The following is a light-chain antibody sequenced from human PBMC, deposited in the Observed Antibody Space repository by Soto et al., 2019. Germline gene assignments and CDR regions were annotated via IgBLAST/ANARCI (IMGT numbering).Light chain of an antibody. V-gene: IGKV4-1*01. CDR1: QSVFYKSHNNNF. Sequence: DIIMTQSPESLAVSLGERATINCKSSQSVFYKSHNNNFLAWYQQKPGQPPKLLIYWASTRESGVPDRFSGSGSGTDFTLTISSLQAEDVAVYYCQQYYSTPFTFGPGTKVDIK. CDR3: QQYYSTPFT. CDR2: WAS. J-gene: IGKJ3*01.